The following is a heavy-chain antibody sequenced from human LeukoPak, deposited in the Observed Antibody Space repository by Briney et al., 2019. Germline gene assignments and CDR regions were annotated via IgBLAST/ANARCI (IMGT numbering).Heavy chain of an antibody. CDR3: ARQGPEGAQVRGSFDY. J-gene: IGHJ4*02. CDR2: IYYSGST. V-gene: IGHV4-59*08. CDR1: GGSISSYY. D-gene: IGHD1-26*01. Sequence: SETLSLTCTVSGGSISSYYWSWIRQPPGKGLEWIGYIYYSGSTNYNPSLKSRVTISVDTSKNQFSLKLSSVTAADTAVYYCARQGPEGAQVRGSFDYWGQGTLVTVSS.